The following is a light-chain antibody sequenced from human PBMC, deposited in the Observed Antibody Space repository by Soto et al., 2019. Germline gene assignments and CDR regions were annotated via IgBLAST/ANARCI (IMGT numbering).Light chain of an antibody. CDR2: ATS. CDR3: QQYGSSPIYS. J-gene: IGKJ2*01. CDR1: QSVSSSY. V-gene: IGKV3-20*01. Sequence: EIVLTQSPGTLSLSPGERATLSCRASQSVSSSYLAWYQQKPGQAPRLLMYATSTRATGIPDMFSGSGSGTDFTLTISRLEPEDFAVYFCQQYGSSPIYSFGQGTNLEIK.